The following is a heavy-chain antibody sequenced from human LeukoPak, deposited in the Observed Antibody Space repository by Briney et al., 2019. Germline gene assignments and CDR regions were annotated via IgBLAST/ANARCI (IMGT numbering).Heavy chain of an antibody. CDR1: GFTFSSYS. CDR2: ISSSSSYI. D-gene: IGHD3-10*01. Sequence: PGGSLRLSCAASGFTFSSYSMNWVRQAPGKGLEWVSSISSSSSYIYYADSVKGRFTISRDNAKNSLYLQMNSLRVEDTAVYYCARDKPSTVILWSGMDVWGKGTTVTVSS. CDR3: ARDKPSTVILWSGMDV. V-gene: IGHV3-21*01. J-gene: IGHJ6*04.